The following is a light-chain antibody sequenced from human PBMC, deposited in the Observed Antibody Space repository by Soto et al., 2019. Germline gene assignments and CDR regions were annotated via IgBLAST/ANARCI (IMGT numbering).Light chain of an antibody. CDR2: EVS. V-gene: IGLV2-14*01. J-gene: IGLJ2*01. Sequence: QSALTQPASVSGSPGQSITIYCTGTNSDIGRYNYVSWYQQHPGKAPKLMIYEVSSRPSWDSNRVSGSKSGNTASLTISGLQADDEADYYCSSYTTKDTVVVGGGTKVTVL. CDR3: SSYTTKDTVV. CDR1: NSDIGRYNY.